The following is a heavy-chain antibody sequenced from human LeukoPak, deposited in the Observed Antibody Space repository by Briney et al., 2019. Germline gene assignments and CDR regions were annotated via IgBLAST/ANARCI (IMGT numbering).Heavy chain of an antibody. D-gene: IGHD5-18*01. Sequence: SVKVSCKASGGTFSSYAISWVRQAPGQGLEWMGGIIPIFGTANYAQKCQGRVTITADESTSTAYMELSSLRSEDTAVYYCATPRRGYSYGLNYWGQGTLVTVSS. CDR3: ATPRRGYSYGLNY. J-gene: IGHJ4*02. CDR2: IIPIFGTA. V-gene: IGHV1-69*13. CDR1: GGTFSSYA.